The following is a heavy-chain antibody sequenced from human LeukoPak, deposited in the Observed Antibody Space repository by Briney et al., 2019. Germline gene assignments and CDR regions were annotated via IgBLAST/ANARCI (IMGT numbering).Heavy chain of an antibody. J-gene: IGHJ4*02. D-gene: IGHD3-22*01. CDR1: GGSFSGYY. V-gene: IGHV4-59*01. CDR2: IYYGGST. Sequence: SETLSLTCAVYGGSFSGYYWSWIRQPPGKGLEWIGYIYYGGSTNYNPSLKSRVTISVDTSKNQFSLKLSSVTAADTAVYYCARGTYYYDSSGYLLDYWGQGTLVTVSS. CDR3: ARGTYYYDSSGYLLDY.